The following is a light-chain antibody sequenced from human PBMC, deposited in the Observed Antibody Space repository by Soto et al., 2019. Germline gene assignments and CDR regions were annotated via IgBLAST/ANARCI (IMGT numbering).Light chain of an antibody. CDR2: AAS. Sequence: DIQMTQSPSSLSASVGDRVTITCRASQGIGNYLAWYQQKSGKVPKLLIYAASTLQSGVPSRFSGSRSGTDFTLTISSLQPEDIATYYCQKYDSLPLTFGPGTKVDIK. CDR3: QKYDSLPLT. CDR1: QGIGNY. V-gene: IGKV1-27*01. J-gene: IGKJ3*01.